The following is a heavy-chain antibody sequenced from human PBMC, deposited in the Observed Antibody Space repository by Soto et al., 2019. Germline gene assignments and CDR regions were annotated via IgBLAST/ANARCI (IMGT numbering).Heavy chain of an antibody. CDR2: IIPILGIA. V-gene: IGHV1-69*02. J-gene: IGHJ4*02. Sequence: QVQLVQSGAEVKKPGSSVKVSCKASGGTFSSYTISWVRQAPGQGLEWMGRIIPILGIANYAQKFKGRVTITADKSTSTAYMELSSLRSEDTAVYYCARAGSSGWEHAFDYWGQGTLVTVSS. D-gene: IGHD6-19*01. CDR1: GGTFSSYT. CDR3: ARAGSSGWEHAFDY.